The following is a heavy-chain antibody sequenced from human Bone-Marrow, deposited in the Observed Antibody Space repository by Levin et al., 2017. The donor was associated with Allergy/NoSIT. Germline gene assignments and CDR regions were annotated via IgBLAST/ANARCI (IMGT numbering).Heavy chain of an antibody. D-gene: IGHD5-18*01. V-gene: IGHV5-51*01. CDR3: ACGRRLSGKSYGVSFGMDV. CDR1: GDTFNTYW. Sequence: RGESLKISCEGSGDTFNTYWIGWVRQMPGKGLEWMGIIYLGDSDTRYSPSFRGQVTISADKSISTAYLQWKSLKAADTAIYYCACGRRLSGKSYGVSFGMDVWGQGTTVTVSS. J-gene: IGHJ6*02. CDR2: IYLGDSDT.